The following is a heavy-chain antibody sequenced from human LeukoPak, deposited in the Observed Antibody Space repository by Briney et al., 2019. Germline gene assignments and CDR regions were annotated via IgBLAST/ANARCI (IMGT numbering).Heavy chain of an antibody. CDR3: TSWGGIAVGYYMDV. J-gene: IGHJ6*03. D-gene: IGHD6-19*01. CDR2: INQDGGEK. CDR1: GFNFSSYW. Sequence: PGGSLRLPCAASGFNFSSYWMNWVRQAPGKGLEWVANINQDGGEKYYVDSVKDRFTISRDNTKNSLILQMNSLRVDDTAVYYCTSWGGIAVGYYMDVWGKGTTVTVSS. V-gene: IGHV3-7*01.